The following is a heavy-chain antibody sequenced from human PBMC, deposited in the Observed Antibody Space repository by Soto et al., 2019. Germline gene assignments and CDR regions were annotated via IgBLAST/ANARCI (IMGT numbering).Heavy chain of an antibody. V-gene: IGHV3-23*01. CDR2: ISLTGDRT. Sequence: GGSLRLSCAASGFTFRSFAMSWVRQAPGKGLEWVSTISLTGDRTFYADSVQGRFTISRDNSENKLYLQMSGLRAEDTALYYCTKFLIYTSNSYVGRFDPWGQGTLVTVSS. J-gene: IGHJ5*02. CDR3: TKFLIYTSNSYVGRFDP. CDR1: GFTFRSFA. D-gene: IGHD6-13*01.